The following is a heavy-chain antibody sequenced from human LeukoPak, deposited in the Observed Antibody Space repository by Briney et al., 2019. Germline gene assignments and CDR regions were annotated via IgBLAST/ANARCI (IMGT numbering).Heavy chain of an antibody. CDR3: ARVHTSGWYGGPLDY. CDR1: GYTFTSYY. V-gene: IGHV1-46*01. Sequence: ASVKLSCKTSGYTFTSYYMHWVRQAPGQGLEWMGIINPSGGSTTSAQKFQGRVTMTRDTSTSTVYMELSSLRSEDTALYYCARVHTSGWYGGPLDYWGQGTLVTVSS. CDR2: INPSGGST. J-gene: IGHJ4*02. D-gene: IGHD6-19*01.